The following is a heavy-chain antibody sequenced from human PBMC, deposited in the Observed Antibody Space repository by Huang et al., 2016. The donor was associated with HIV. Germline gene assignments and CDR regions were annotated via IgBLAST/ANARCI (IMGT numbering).Heavy chain of an antibody. CDR3: ARDQTGRDILTGYYIRGDAFDF. J-gene: IGHJ3*01. Sequence: QVQLQESGAGLVRPSETLSLTCTVSGGSISTHCWSWIRQPPGKGLEWVGTIYDKGSTNYSPSLKRRVTVSVDTSKNQFSLKLGSVTAEDTAMYYCARDQTGRDILTGYYIRGDAFDFWGQGTMVTVSS. CDR1: GGSISTHC. CDR2: IYDKGST. D-gene: IGHD3-9*01. V-gene: IGHV4-59*11.